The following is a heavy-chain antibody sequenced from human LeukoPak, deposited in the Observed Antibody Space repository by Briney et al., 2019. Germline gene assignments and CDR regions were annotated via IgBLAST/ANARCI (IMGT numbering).Heavy chain of an antibody. J-gene: IGHJ4*02. CDR3: ARGKRRFDY. V-gene: IGHV3-11*01. Sequence: GGSLRLSCAASGFSFNESYMTWNRQAPGKGLEWVAYISSRGFSMYYADSVKGRFTISRDNARNSLYLNMSSLRADDTAVYYCARGKRRFDYWGQGTLVTVSS. CDR1: GFSFNESY. CDR2: ISSRGFSM.